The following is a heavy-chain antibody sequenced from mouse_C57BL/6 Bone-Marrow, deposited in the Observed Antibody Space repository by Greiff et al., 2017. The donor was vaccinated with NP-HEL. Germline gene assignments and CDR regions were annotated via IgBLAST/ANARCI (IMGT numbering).Heavy chain of an antibody. V-gene: IGHV5-15*01. CDR1: GFTFSDYG. CDR3: ARQRFPEGYFDV. CDR2: ISNLAYSI. J-gene: IGHJ1*03. Sequence: DVQLVESGGGLVQPGGSLKLSCAASGFTFSDYGMAWVRQAPRKGPAWVAFISNLAYSIYYADTVTGRFTISRENAKNTLYLEMSSLRSEDTAMYYCARQRFPEGYFDVWGTGTTVTVSS.